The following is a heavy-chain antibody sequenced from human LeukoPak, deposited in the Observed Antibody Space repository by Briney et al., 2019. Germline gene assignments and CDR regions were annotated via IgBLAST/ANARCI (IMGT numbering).Heavy chain of an antibody. V-gene: IGHV3-33*06. CDR3: AKLRAYHYDSSGYSETKTPQIYFDY. Sequence: GGSLRLSCAASGFTFSSYGMHWVRQAPGKGLEWVAVIWYDGSNKYYADSVKGRFTISRDNSKNTLYLQMNSLRAEDTAVYYCAKLRAYHYDSSGYSETKTPQIYFDYWGQGTLVTVSS. J-gene: IGHJ4*02. CDR1: GFTFSSYG. D-gene: IGHD3-22*01. CDR2: IWYDGSNK.